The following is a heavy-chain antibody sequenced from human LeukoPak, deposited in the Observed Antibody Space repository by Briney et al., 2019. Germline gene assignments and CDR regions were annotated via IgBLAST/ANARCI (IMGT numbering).Heavy chain of an antibody. Sequence: ASVKVSCKASGYTFTSYGISWVRQAPGQGLEWMGWISAYNGNTNYAQKLQGRVTMTTDTSTSTAYMELRSLRSGDTAVYYCARDLDTICERRCPNWFDPWGQGTLVTVSS. J-gene: IGHJ5*02. V-gene: IGHV1-18*01. CDR2: ISAYNGNT. CDR3: ARDLDTICERRCPNWFDP. CDR1: GYTFTSYG. D-gene: IGHD3-3*01.